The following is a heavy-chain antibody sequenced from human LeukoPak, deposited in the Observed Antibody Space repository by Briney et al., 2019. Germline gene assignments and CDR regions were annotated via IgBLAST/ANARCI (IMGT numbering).Heavy chain of an antibody. CDR1: GCTFSSYD. Sequence: GGSLRLSCAASGCTFSSYDMHWVRHAPGKGLEWVSAIGTAGDTYYPGSVKGRFTISRENAKNSLYLQMNSLRAGDTAVYYCARQSAPGYGDPYSLDYWGQGTLVTVSS. J-gene: IGHJ4*02. D-gene: IGHD4-17*01. V-gene: IGHV3-13*01. CDR3: ARQSAPGYGDPYSLDY. CDR2: IGTAGDT.